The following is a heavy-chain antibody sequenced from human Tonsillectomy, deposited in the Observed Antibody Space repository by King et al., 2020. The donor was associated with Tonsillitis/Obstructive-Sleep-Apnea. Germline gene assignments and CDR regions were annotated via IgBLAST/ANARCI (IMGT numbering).Heavy chain of an antibody. J-gene: IGHJ6*03. CDR2: IKHSGSI. CDR1: GGSFSDYY. V-gene: IGHV4-34*01. Sequence: VQLQQGGAGLLKSSETLSLTCAFYGGSFSDYYWSWIRQPPGKGLEWIGEIKHSGSINYKPSLKSRLTISVDTSKNQFSLKLRSVTAADTAVYYCARGWVPGAISSYYYYMDVWGRGTTVTVSS. D-gene: IGHD2-2*01. CDR3: ARGWVPGAISSYYYYMDV.